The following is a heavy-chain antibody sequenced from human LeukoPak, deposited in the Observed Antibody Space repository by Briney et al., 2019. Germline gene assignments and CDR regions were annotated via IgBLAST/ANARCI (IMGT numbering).Heavy chain of an antibody. CDR3: ARISHTRARAVVN. D-gene: IGHD3-10*01. J-gene: IGHJ4*02. Sequence: PGESLRLSCAASGFTFNIFGTHWVRQAPGKWLEWVAVIYYDGSNQFYADSVKGRFTISRDNSKNTLYLQMNSLRAEDTAVYYCARISHTRARAVVNWGQGIRVTVSS. V-gene: IGHV3-33*01. CDR1: GFTFNIFG. CDR2: IYYDGSNQ.